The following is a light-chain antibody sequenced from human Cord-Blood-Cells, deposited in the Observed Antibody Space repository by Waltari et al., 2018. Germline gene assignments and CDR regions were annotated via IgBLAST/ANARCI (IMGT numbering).Light chain of an antibody. CDR1: SSDVGGYNY. CDR3: CSYAGSYV. Sequence: QSALTQPRSVSGSPGQSVTISCTGTSSDVGGYNYVSWYQQHPGKAPKPMIYDVSQRPSGVPDRFSCSKSGNTASLTISGLQAEDEADYYCCSYAGSYVFGTGTKVTVL. CDR2: DVS. V-gene: IGLV2-11*01. J-gene: IGLJ1*01.